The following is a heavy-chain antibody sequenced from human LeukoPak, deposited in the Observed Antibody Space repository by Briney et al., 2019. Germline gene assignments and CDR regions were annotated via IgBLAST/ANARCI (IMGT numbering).Heavy chain of an antibody. CDR3: TRGLWEFN. V-gene: IGHV3-49*03. CDR2: IRSKGNGGTT. D-gene: IGHD3-10*01. Sequence: GGSLRLSCTASGFNFGDYAMSWFRQAPGKGLEWVGFIRSKGNGGTTEYVASVKGRFSISRDDSKSIAYLQMNSLKTEDTAVYYCTRGLWEFNWGQGTLVTVSS. J-gene: IGHJ4*02. CDR1: GFNFGDYA.